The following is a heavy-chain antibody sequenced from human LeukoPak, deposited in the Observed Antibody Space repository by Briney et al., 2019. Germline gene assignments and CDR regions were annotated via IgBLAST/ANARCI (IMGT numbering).Heavy chain of an antibody. CDR1: GYTFTGYY. Sequence: GASVKVSCKASGYTFTGYYMHWVRQAPGQGLEWMGRINPNSGGTNYAQKFQGRVTMTRDTSISTAYMELSRLRSDDTAVYYCARDSADYYGSGSLPYGMDVWGQGTTVTVSS. CDR2: INPNSGGT. CDR3: ARDSADYYGSGSLPYGMDV. J-gene: IGHJ6*02. V-gene: IGHV1-2*06. D-gene: IGHD3-10*01.